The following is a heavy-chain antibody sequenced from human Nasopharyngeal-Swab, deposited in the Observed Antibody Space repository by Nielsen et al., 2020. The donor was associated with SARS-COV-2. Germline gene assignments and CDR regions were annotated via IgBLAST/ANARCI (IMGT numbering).Heavy chain of an antibody. CDR2: IIPNFGTA. CDR3: AGVATFGPLDY. CDR1: GGTFSSYA. J-gene: IGHJ4*02. D-gene: IGHD2/OR15-2a*01. V-gene: IGHV1-69*06. Sequence: SVKVSCKASGGTFSSYAISWVRQAPGQGLEWMGGIIPNFGTANYAQKFQGRVTITADKSTSTAYMELSSLRSEDTPVYYCAGVATFGPLDYWGQGTLVTVSS.